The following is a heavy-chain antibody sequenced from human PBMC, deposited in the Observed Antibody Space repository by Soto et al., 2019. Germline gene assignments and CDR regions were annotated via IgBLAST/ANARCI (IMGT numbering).Heavy chain of an antibody. V-gene: IGHV4-39*01. CDR2: IYYSGST. J-gene: IGHJ3*02. Sequence: SATLPLTCTVSGGSISSSSYYWVWIRQPPGKGLEWIGSIYYSGSTYYNPSLKSRVTISVDTSKNQFSLKLSSVTAADTAVYYCARRIMNGDAFDIWCQGTMVT. D-gene: IGHD1-1*01. CDR3: ARRIMNGDAFDI. CDR1: GGSISSSSYY.